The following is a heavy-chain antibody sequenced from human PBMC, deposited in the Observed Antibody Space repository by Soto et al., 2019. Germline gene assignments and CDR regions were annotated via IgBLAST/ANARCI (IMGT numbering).Heavy chain of an antibody. Sequence: QVQLQESGPGLVKPSGTLSLTCAVSGGSISSSNWWSWIRQPPGKRLEWIGEIYHTGSTNYAPSLKSRVTMSVDKSKNQFSLNVSSATAADTAVYYCARDRGGSFDFWSQGILVTVSS. CDR2: IYHTGST. V-gene: IGHV4-4*02. J-gene: IGHJ4*02. CDR1: GGSISSSNW. CDR3: ARDRGGSFDF. D-gene: IGHD1-26*01.